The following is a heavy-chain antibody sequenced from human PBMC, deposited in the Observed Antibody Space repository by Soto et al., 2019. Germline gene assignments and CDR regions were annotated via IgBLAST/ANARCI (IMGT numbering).Heavy chain of an antibody. D-gene: IGHD3-16*01. Sequence: GGSLRLSYAASGFTFSSYAMSWVRQAPGKGLEWVSAISGSGGSTYYADSVKGRFTISRDNSKNTLYLQMNSLRAEDTAVYYCAKAFFGIPGAFDIWGQGTMVTVSS. CDR3: AKAFFGIPGAFDI. CDR2: ISGSGGST. J-gene: IGHJ3*02. V-gene: IGHV3-23*01. CDR1: GFTFSSYA.